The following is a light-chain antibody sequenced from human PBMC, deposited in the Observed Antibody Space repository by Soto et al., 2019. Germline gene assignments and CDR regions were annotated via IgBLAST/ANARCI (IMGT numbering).Light chain of an antibody. CDR2: EVS. Sequence: QSVLTQPASVSGSPGQSITISCTGTSSDVGGYNYVSWYQQHPGKAPKLMIYEVSNRPSGVSNRFSGSKSGNTASLTISGLQAEDEADYYCSSYTSSNNFVFGNGTKVTVL. V-gene: IGLV2-14*01. J-gene: IGLJ1*01. CDR3: SSYTSSNNFV. CDR1: SSDVGGYNY.